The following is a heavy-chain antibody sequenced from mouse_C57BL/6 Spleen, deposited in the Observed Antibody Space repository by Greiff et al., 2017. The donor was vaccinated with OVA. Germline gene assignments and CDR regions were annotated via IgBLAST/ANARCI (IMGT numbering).Heavy chain of an antibody. CDR1: GYTFTSYW. V-gene: IGHV1-50*01. D-gene: IGHD1-1*01. J-gene: IGHJ1*03. CDR2: IDPSDSYT. CDR3: ARRGNYYGSSYFDV. Sequence: QVQLKESGAELVKPGASVKLSCKASGYTFTSYWMQWVKQRPGQGLEWIGEIDPSDSYTNYNQKFKGKATLTVDTSSSTAYMQLSSLTSEDSAVYYCARRGNYYGSSYFDVWGTGTTVTVSS.